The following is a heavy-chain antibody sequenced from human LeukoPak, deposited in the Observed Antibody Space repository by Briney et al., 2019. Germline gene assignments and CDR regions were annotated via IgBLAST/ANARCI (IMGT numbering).Heavy chain of an antibody. CDR2: ISGSDRST. V-gene: IGHV3-23*01. CDR3: AKVKWDSSGYFVY. J-gene: IGHJ4*02. Sequence: PGGSLRLSCAASGFTFSSYAMSWVRQAPGKGLEWVSGISGSDRSTYYADSVKGRFTISRDNSKNTVYLQMNSLRAEDTAIYYCAKVKWDSSGYFVYWGQGTLVTVSS. D-gene: IGHD3-22*01. CDR1: GFTFSSYA.